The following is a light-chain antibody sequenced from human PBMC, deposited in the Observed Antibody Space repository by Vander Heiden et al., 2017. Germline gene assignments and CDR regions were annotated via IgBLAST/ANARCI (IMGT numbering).Light chain of an antibody. Sequence: QSVLTQPPSVSGAPAQRVTISCTGSSYNIGAGFDVHWYQQLPGTTPKLFIFGNSNRPSGVPDRFSGSKSGTSASLAITWLQAEDEGDYYCQSYDSSLSAYVFGTGTKVTVL. CDR1: SYNIGAGFD. J-gene: IGLJ1*01. CDR2: GNS. V-gene: IGLV1-40*01. CDR3: QSYDSSLSAYV.